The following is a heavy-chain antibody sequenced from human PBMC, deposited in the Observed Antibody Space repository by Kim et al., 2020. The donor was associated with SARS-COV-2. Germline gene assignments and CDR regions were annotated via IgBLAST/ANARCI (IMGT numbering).Heavy chain of an antibody. D-gene: IGHD4-17*01. CDR2: ISSSSSYT. CDR1: GFTFSDYY. J-gene: IGHJ4*02. V-gene: IGHV3-11*05. Sequence: GGSLRLSCAASGFTFSDYYMSWIRQAPGKGLEWVSYISSSSSYTNYADSVKGRFTISRDNAKNSLYLQMNSLRAEDTAVYYCARDVGHDYGDFNNDYWGQGTLVTVSS. CDR3: ARDVGHDYGDFNNDY.